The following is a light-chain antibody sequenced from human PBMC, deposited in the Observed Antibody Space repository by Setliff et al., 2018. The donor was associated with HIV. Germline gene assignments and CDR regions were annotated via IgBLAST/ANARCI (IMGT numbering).Light chain of an antibody. Sequence: QSVLTQPASVSGSPGQSIAISCTGTSNDIGGFDYVSWYQQHPGKAPKLVIYDVIKRPAGVSDRFSASKSGNTASLTISGLQAEDEADYYCSSYTSSSTLDYVFGTGTKVTVL. V-gene: IGLV2-14*03. J-gene: IGLJ1*01. CDR3: SSYTSSSTLDYV. CDR2: DVI. CDR1: SNDIGGFDY.